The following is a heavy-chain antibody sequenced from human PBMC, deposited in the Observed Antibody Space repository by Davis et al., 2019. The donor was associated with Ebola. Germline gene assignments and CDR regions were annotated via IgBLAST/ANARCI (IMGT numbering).Heavy chain of an antibody. Sequence: GGSLRLSCAASGFTFSSYGMHWVRQAPGKGLEWVAIISYDGKKKLYADSVKGRFTISRDNSKNTLYLQMNSLRAEDTAVYYCAKGVFVWGQGTLVTVSS. D-gene: IGHD2-8*01. J-gene: IGHJ4*02. CDR3: AKGVFV. V-gene: IGHV3-30*18. CDR1: GFTFSSYG. CDR2: ISYDGKKK.